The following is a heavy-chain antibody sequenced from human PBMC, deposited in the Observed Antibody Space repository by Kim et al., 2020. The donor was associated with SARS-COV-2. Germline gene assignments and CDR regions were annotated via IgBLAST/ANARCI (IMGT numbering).Heavy chain of an antibody. J-gene: IGHJ6*02. Sequence: SETLSLTCTVSGGSISSGSYYWSWIRQPAGKGLEWIGRIYTSGSTNYNPSLKSRVTISVDTSKNQFSLKLSSVTAADTAVYYCAREGGYSYGLDYYYGMDVWGQGTTVTVSS. V-gene: IGHV4-61*02. CDR1: GGSISSGSYY. CDR2: IYTSGST. CDR3: AREGGYSYGLDYYYGMDV. D-gene: IGHD5-18*01.